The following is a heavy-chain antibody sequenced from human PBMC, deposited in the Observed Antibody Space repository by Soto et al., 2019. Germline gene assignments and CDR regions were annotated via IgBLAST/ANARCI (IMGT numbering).Heavy chain of an antibody. J-gene: IGHJ4*02. V-gene: IGHV3-13*05. CDR2: IYITGDP. D-gene: IGHD2-21*02. CDR3: ARVAPCPGGDCYSGGDDY. Sequence: WVSTIYITGDPDHPGSVKGRFTTSRQNAKDSLFLQMNSLRAEDTAVYYCARVAPCPGGDCYSGGDDYWGQGTLVTVSS.